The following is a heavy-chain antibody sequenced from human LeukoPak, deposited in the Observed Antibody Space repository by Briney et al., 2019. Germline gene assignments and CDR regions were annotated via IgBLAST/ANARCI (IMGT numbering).Heavy chain of an antibody. J-gene: IGHJ4*02. CDR1: GFIFNNYA. Sequence: GRSLRLSCAGPGFIFNNYAMHWVRQPPGKGLEWVSGISWNSGSIDYADSVKGRFTISRDNAKNSLYLQMNSLRVEDTAFYYCAKGNRRHYTSGPNPDSLHWGQGALVTVSS. D-gene: IGHD6-19*01. CDR3: AKGNRRHYTSGPNPDSLH. V-gene: IGHV3-9*01. CDR2: ISWNSGSI.